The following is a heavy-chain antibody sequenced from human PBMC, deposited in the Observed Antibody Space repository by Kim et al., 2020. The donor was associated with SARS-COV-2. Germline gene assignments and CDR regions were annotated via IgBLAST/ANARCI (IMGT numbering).Heavy chain of an antibody. V-gene: IGHV3-30*04. CDR3: PRDRGSSWYAGLDY. Sequence: GGSLRLSCGASGFTFNNYAMHWVRQAPAKGLEWVAFISYDGSDKYYADSVKGRFTISRDNSKNTLYLQMNSLRAEDTAVYYCPRDRGSSWYAGLDYWGQG. J-gene: IGHJ4*02. D-gene: IGHD6-13*01. CDR1: GFTFNNYA. CDR2: ISYDGSDK.